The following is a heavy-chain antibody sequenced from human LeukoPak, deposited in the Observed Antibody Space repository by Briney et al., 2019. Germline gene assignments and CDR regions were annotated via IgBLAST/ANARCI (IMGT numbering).Heavy chain of an antibody. CDR3: ARGQLVPPNWFDP. Sequence: ASVKVSCKASGYTFTSYAFSWVRQAPGQGLEWMGWISAYNGDTKFARKFQGRVTLTTDASTTIGYMELRSLTSDDTAVYYCARGQLVPPNWFDPWGQGTLVTVSS. V-gene: IGHV1-18*01. J-gene: IGHJ5*02. CDR2: ISAYNGDT. CDR1: GYTFTSYA. D-gene: IGHD6-6*01.